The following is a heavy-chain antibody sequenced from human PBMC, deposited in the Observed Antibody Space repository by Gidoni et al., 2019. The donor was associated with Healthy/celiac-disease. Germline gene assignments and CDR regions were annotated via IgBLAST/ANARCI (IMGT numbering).Heavy chain of an antibody. J-gene: IGHJ6*02. V-gene: IGHV3-23*01. CDR1: GFTLSSYA. D-gene: IGHD3-3*01. CDR2: ISGSGGST. Sequence: EVQLLESGGGLVQPGGSLRLSCAASGFTLSSYAMSWGRKAPGKGLEWVSAISGSGGSTYYAASVKGRFTISRDNSKNTLYLQMNSLRAEDTAVYYCAKWAVSGYYYYGMDVWGQGTTVTVSS. CDR3: AKWAVSGYYYYGMDV.